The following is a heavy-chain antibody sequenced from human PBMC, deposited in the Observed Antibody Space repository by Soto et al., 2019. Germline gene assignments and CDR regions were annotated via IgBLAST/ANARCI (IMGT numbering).Heavy chain of an antibody. CDR1: GFTFSSYA. Sequence: GGSLRLSCAASGFTFSSYAMSWVRQAPGKGLEWVSAISGSGGSTYYADSVKGRFTISRDNSKNTLYLQMNSLRAEDTAVYYCAKDEGVDRFTRPNWFDPWGQGTLVTVSS. D-gene: IGHD2-2*01. CDR3: AKDEGVDRFTRPNWFDP. CDR2: ISGSGGST. J-gene: IGHJ5*02. V-gene: IGHV3-23*01.